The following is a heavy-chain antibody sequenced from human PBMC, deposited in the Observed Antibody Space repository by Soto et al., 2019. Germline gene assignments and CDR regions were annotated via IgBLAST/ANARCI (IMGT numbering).Heavy chain of an antibody. J-gene: IGHJ4*02. V-gene: IGHV3-53*01. D-gene: IGHD3-22*01. CDR2: IYNGGTT. CDR1: GFTVSSNY. CDR3: ARVGRGYYYYFDY. Sequence: EVQLVESGGGLIQPGGSLRLSCAASGFTVSSNYMSWVRQAPGKGLEWVSVIYNGGTTYYADSVKGRFTISRDISKHTLCLQMNSLRPEDTAVYYCARVGRGYYYYFDYWGQGTLVTVSS.